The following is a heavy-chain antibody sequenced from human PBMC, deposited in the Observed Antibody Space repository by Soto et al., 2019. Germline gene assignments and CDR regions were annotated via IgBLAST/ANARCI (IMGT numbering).Heavy chain of an antibody. CDR3: ARDDVLRFLEISSGMDV. D-gene: IGHD3-3*01. CDR1: GYTFTSYA. CDR2: INAGNGNT. Sequence: QVQLVQSGAEVKKPGASVKVSCKASGYTFTSYAMHWVRQAPGQRLEWMGWINAGNGNTKYSQKFQGRVTITRDTSASTDYMELSSLRSEDTAVYYCARDDVLRFLEISSGMDVWGQGTTVTVSS. J-gene: IGHJ6*02. V-gene: IGHV1-3*01.